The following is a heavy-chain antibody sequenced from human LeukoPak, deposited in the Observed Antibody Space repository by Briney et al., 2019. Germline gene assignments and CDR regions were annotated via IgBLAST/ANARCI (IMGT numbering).Heavy chain of an antibody. CDR2: ISWNSGSI. D-gene: IGHD3-10*02. CDR3: AELGITMIGGV. Sequence: GGSLRLSCAASGFTFDDYAMHWVRQSPGKGLEWVSGISWNSGSIDYADSVKGRFTISRDNAKNSLYLQMNSLRAEDTAVYYCAELGITMIGGVWGKGTTVTISS. V-gene: IGHV3-9*01. CDR1: GFTFDDYA. J-gene: IGHJ6*04.